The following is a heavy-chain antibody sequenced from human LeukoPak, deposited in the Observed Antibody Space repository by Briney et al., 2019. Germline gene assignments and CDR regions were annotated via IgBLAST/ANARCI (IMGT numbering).Heavy chain of an antibody. V-gene: IGHV3-7*01. D-gene: IGHD4-17*01. CDR2: IKQDGSER. Sequence: GGSLRLSCAASGFTFDTYWMTWVRQAPGKGLEWVANIKQDGSERYYEDSVKGRFTISRDNAKNSLYLQMNSLRVEDTAVYFCAGGQGTTMTSYAFDIWGQGTMVTVSS. CDR1: GFTFDTYW. J-gene: IGHJ3*02. CDR3: AGGQGTTMTSYAFDI.